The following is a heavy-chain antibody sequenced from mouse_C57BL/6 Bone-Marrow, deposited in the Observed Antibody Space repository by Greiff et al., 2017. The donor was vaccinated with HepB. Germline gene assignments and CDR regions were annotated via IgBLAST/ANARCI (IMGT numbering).Heavy chain of an antibody. CDR2: IYPGSGST. V-gene: IGHV1-55*01. CDR3: ARGDGYYPYYYAMDY. CDR1: GYTFTSYW. Sequence: QVQLQQPGAELVKPGASVKMSCKASGYTFTSYWITWVKQRPGQGLEWIGDIYPGSGSTNYNEKFKSKATLTVDTSSSTAYMQLSSLTSEDSAVYYCARGDGYYPYYYAMDYWGQGTSVTVSS. J-gene: IGHJ4*01. D-gene: IGHD2-3*01.